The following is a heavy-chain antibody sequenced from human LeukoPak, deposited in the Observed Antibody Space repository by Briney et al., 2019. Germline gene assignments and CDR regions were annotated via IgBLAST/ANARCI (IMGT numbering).Heavy chain of an antibody. CDR3: ARVPYSSGWQPRQYFDY. V-gene: IGHV3-48*03. CDR2: ISSSGSTI. Sequence: PGGSLRLSCAASGFTFSSYEVNWVRQAPGKGLEWVSYISSSGSTIYYADSVKGRFTISRDNAKNSLYLQMNSLRAEDTAVYYCARVPYSSGWQPRQYFDYWGQGTLVTVSS. D-gene: IGHD6-19*01. J-gene: IGHJ4*02. CDR1: GFTFSSYE.